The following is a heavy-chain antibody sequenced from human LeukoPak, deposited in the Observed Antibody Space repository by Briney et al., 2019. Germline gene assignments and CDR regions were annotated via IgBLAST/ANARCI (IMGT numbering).Heavy chain of an antibody. D-gene: IGHD5-24*01. J-gene: IGHJ4*02. V-gene: IGHV3-9*01. CDR3: AKDVGGYNGHFDF. CDR1: GFTFDDYA. CDR2: ISWNSNSI. Sequence: PGGSLRLSCAVSGFTFDDYAMHWVRQAPGKGLEWVSGISWNSNSIGYVDSVKGRFTISRDNAKNSLYLQMNGLRAEDSALYYCAKDVGGYNGHFDFWGQGTLVTVSS.